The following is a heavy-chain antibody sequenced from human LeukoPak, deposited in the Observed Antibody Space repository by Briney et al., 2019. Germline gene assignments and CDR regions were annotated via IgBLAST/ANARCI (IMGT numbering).Heavy chain of an antibody. Sequence: PGGSLRLSCAASGFTFSSYSMNWVRQAPGTGLEWVSYISSSSSTIYYADSVKGRFTISRDNAKNSLYLQMNSLRAEDTAVYYCARALTFDAFDIWGQGTMVTVSS. CDR1: GFTFSSYS. V-gene: IGHV3-48*01. D-gene: IGHD2/OR15-2a*01. CDR2: ISSSSSTI. J-gene: IGHJ3*02. CDR3: ARALTFDAFDI.